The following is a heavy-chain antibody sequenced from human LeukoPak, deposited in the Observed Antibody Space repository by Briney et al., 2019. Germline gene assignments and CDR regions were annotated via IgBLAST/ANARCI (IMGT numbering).Heavy chain of an antibody. J-gene: IGHJ3*02. Sequence: GGSLRLSCAASGFTFSNAWMSWVRQAPGKGLEWVGRIKSKTDGGTTDYAAPVKGRFTISRDDSKNTLYLQMNSLKTEDTAVYYCARRAHDFVWGSNNYDVFDIWGQGTMVTVSS. CDR3: ARRAHDFVWGSNNYDVFDI. D-gene: IGHD3-16*01. CDR2: IKSKTDGGTT. V-gene: IGHV3-15*01. CDR1: GFTFSNAW.